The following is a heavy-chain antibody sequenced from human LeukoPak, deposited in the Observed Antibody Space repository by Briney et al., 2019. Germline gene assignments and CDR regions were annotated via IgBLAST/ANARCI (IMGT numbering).Heavy chain of an antibody. CDR3: AKDLRSGSADYVFDY. Sequence: GGSLRLSCAASGFTFRSYAMHWVRQAPGKGLGWVAVISYDGSNKYYADSVKGRFTISRDNSKNTLFLQMNSLRAEDTAVYYCAKDLRSGSADYVFDYWGQGTLVTVSS. J-gene: IGHJ4*02. CDR1: GFTFRSYA. CDR2: ISYDGSNK. D-gene: IGHD3-10*01. V-gene: IGHV3-30*18.